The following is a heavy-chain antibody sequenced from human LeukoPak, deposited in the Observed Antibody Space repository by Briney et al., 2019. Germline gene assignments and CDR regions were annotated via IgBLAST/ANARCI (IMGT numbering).Heavy chain of an antibody. CDR3: AKVSYYDGSGYYDF. CDR1: GFTFSSYG. Sequence: QPGGSLRLSCAASGFTFSSYGIHWVRQAPGKGLEWVAVIGNDGQAKYYADSVRGRFTISRDNSENTLYLQMDSLTADDTAVYYCAKVSYYDGSGYYDFWGQGTLVTVSS. CDR2: IGNDGQAK. V-gene: IGHV3-30*18. D-gene: IGHD3-22*01. J-gene: IGHJ4*02.